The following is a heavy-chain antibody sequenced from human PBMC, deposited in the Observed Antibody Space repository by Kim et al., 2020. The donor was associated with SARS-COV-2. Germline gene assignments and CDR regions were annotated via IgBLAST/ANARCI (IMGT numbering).Heavy chain of an antibody. CDR3: ARSLLGVTTNGYYYGMDV. D-gene: IGHD4-17*01. CDR2: IGTAGDT. J-gene: IGHJ6*02. V-gene: IGHV3-13*01. CDR1: GFTFSSYD. Sequence: GGSLRLSCAASGFTFSSYDMHWVRQATGKGLEWVSAIGTAGDTYYPGSVKGRFTISRENAKNSLYLQMNSLRAGDTAVYYCARSLLGVTTNGYYYGMDVWGPGTTVTVSS.